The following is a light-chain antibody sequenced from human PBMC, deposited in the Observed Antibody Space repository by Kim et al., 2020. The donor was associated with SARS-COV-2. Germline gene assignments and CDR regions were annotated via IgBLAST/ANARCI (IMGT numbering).Light chain of an antibody. Sequence: SPGERATLSCRASQSVSRNLAWYQQRPGQAPRLLIYGAYSRATGVPAKFSGSGSGTEFTLTISSLQSEDCAVYYCQQYSNWPQYTFGQGTKLEI. V-gene: IGKV3-15*01. CDR1: QSVSRN. CDR2: GAY. J-gene: IGKJ2*01. CDR3: QQYSNWPQYT.